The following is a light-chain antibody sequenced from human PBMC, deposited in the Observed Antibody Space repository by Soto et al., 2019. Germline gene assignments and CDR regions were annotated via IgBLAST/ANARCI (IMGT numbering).Light chain of an antibody. CDR2: DVS. Sequence: QSVLTQPAFVSGSPGQSITISCTGTRSDVGGYEFVSWYQQHPGKAPKLMIYDVSNRPSGVSDRFSGSKSGNTASLTISGLQDEDEADYYCSSYVSRSTYVFGTGTKVTV. CDR3: SSYVSRSTYV. V-gene: IGLV2-14*03. CDR1: RSDVGGYEF. J-gene: IGLJ1*01.